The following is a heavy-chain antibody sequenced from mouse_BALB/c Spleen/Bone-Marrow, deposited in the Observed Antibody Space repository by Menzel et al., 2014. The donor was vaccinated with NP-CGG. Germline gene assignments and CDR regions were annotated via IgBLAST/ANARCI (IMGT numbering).Heavy chain of an antibody. CDR3: ASYVYGYYFDY. CDR2: IDPANGNT. D-gene: IGHD2-2*01. Sequence: VQLKESGAELVKPGASVKLSCTASGFNVKDTYIHWVKQRPEQGLEWIGRIDPANGNTKYDPKLQGKATITADTSSNTAYLQLSSLTSEDTAVYYCASYVYGYYFDYWGQGTTLTVSS. J-gene: IGHJ2*01. CDR1: GFNVKDTY. V-gene: IGHV14-3*02.